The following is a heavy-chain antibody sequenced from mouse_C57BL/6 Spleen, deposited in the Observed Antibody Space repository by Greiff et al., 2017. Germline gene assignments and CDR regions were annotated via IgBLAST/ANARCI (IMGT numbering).Heavy chain of an antibody. CDR2: IDPSDSYT. Sequence: QVQLQQPGAELVKPGASVKLSCKASGYTFTSYWMQWVKQRPGQGLEWIGEIDPSDSYTNYNQKFKGKSTLTVDTSSSTAYMQLSSLTSEDSAVYCCARWGTDWAFDYWGQGTTLTVSS. D-gene: IGHD4-1*01. V-gene: IGHV1-50*01. J-gene: IGHJ2*01. CDR3: ARWGTDWAFDY. CDR1: GYTFTSYW.